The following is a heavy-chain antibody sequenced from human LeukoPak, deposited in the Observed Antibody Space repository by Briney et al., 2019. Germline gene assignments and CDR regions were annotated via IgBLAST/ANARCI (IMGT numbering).Heavy chain of an antibody. V-gene: IGHV1-8*01. Sequence: ASVKVSCKASGFTFTSYDINWVRQAPGQGLEWMGWMNPNSGNTRYAQKVQGRITMTRDTSISTAYMELSSLRSEDTAVYYCARHFMVRGVTHFDYWGQGTLVTVSS. J-gene: IGHJ4*02. D-gene: IGHD3-10*01. CDR3: ARHFMVRGVTHFDY. CDR1: GFTFTSYD. CDR2: MNPNSGNT.